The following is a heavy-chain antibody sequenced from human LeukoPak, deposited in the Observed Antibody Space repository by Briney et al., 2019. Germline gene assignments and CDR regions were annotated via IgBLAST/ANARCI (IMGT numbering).Heavy chain of an antibody. J-gene: IGHJ6*02. CDR1: GYTFTSYG. Sequence: GASVKVSCKASGYTFTSYGISWVRQAPGQGLEWMGWISAYNGNTNYAQKLQGRVTMTTDTSTSTAHMELRSLRSDDTAVYYCARGDFWSGYYDYYYGMDVWGQGTTVTVSS. CDR3: ARGDFWSGYYDYYYGMDV. CDR2: ISAYNGNT. V-gene: IGHV1-18*01. D-gene: IGHD3-3*01.